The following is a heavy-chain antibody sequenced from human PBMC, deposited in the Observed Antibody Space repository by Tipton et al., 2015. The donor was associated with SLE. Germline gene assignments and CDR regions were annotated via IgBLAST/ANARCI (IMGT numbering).Heavy chain of an antibody. Sequence: TLSLTCFVSGVSLSSSSYYWGWIRQPPGKGLEWIGSIYYSGRTYYNPSLKSRVTILLDTSKTQFSLKLTSVSAADTAVYYCARDRAGVPNWSFDLWGRGTLIAVSS. J-gene: IGHJ2*01. CDR3: ARDRAGVPNWSFDL. CDR2: IYYSGRT. V-gene: IGHV4-39*07. D-gene: IGHD6-19*01. CDR1: GVSLSSSSYY.